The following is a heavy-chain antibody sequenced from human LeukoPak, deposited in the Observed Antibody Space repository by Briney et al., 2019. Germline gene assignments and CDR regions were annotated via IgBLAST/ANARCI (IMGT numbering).Heavy chain of an antibody. V-gene: IGHV3-30-3*01. CDR2: ISYDGSNK. CDR1: GFTFSSYA. CDR3: ARDRTLTNALDY. J-gene: IGHJ4*02. Sequence: GGSLRLSCAASGFTFSSYAMHWVRQAPGKGLEWVAVISYDGSNKYYADSVKGRFTISRDNSKNTLYLQMNSLRAEDTAVYYCARDRTLTNALDYWGQGTLVTVSS. D-gene: IGHD2-8*01.